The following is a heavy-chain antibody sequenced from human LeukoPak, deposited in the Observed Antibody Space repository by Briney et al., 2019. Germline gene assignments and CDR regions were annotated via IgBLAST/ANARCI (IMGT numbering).Heavy chain of an antibody. CDR2: ISYDGSNK. CDR3: AREVVVAATPDSDAFDI. CDR1: GFTFSSYA. V-gene: IGHV3-30-3*01. J-gene: IGHJ3*02. Sequence: GRSLRFSCAASGFTFSSYAMHWVRQAPGKGLEWVAVISYDGSNKYYADSVKGRFTISRDNSKNTLYLQMNSLRAEDTAVYYCAREVVVAATPDSDAFDIWGQGTMVTVSS. D-gene: IGHD2-15*01.